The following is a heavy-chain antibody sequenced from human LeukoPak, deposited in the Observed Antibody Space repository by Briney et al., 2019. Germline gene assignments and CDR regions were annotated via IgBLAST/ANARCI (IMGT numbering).Heavy chain of an antibody. CDR3: ARANYFDY. Sequence: SETLSLTCAVHGGSFSGYYWSWIRQPPGKGLEWIGEINHSGSTNYNPSLKSRVTISVDTSKNQFSLKLSSVTAADTAVYYCARANYFDYWGQGTLVTVSS. CDR2: INHSGST. V-gene: IGHV4-34*01. CDR1: GGSFSGYY. J-gene: IGHJ4*02.